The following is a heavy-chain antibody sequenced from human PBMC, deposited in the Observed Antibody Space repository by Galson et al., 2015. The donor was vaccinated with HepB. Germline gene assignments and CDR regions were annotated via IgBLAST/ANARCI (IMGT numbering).Heavy chain of an antibody. Sequence: CAISGDSVSSNSAAWYWIRHSPSRGLEWLGRTYYRAKWYNDYAVSVRGRITINSDTSKNQFSLHLNFVTPEDTAVYYCARVAGTIYYYGMDVWGQGTTVTVSS. D-gene: IGHD2-15*01. CDR1: GDSVSSNSAA. CDR2: TYYRAKWYN. J-gene: IGHJ6*02. V-gene: IGHV6-1*01. CDR3: ARVAGTIYYYGMDV.